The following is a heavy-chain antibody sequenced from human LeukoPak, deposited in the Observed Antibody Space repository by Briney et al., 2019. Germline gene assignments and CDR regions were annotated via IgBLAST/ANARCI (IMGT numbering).Heavy chain of an antibody. CDR2: IYYSGST. V-gene: IGHV4-59*01. CDR1: GGSISSYY. CDR3: AREVSITMVRGAFDY. Sequence: SETLSLTCTVSGGSISSYYWSWIRQPPGKGLEWIGYIYYSGSTIYNPSLKSRVTISVDTSKNQFSLKLSSVTAADTAVYYCAREVSITMVRGAFDYWGQGTLVTVSS. J-gene: IGHJ4*02. D-gene: IGHD3-10*01.